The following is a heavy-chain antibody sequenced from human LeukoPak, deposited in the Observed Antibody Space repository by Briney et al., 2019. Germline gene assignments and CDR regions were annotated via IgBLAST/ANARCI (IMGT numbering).Heavy chain of an antibody. V-gene: IGHV3-21*01. CDR3: ARGGGSGRWGSAFDM. CDR1: GFTFSSYS. J-gene: IGHJ3*02. D-gene: IGHD3-16*01. CDR2: ISSSSSYI. Sequence: GGSLRLSCAASGFTFSSYSMNWVRQAPGKGLEWVSSISSSSSYIYYADSVKGRFTISRDNAKNSLYLQMNSLRDEDTAVYYCARGGGSGRWGSAFDMWGQGTMVTVSS.